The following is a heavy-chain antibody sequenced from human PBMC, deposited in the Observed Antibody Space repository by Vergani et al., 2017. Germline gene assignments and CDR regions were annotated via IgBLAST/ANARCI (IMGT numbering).Heavy chain of an antibody. CDR3: ARDRWVYYDILTGYSFDL. V-gene: IGHV1-2*02. D-gene: IGHD3-9*01. CDR2: INPNSGGT. J-gene: IGHJ2*01. CDR1: GYTFTGYY. Sequence: QVQLVQSGAEVKKPGASVKVSCKASGYTFTGYYMHWVRQAPGQGLEWMGWINPNSGGTNYAQKFQGRVTMTRDTSISTAYMELSRLRSEDTAVYYCARDRWVYYDILTGYSFDLWGRGTLVTVSS.